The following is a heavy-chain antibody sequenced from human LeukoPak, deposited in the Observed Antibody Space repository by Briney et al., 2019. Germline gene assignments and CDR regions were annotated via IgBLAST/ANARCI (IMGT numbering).Heavy chain of an antibody. Sequence: SSETLSLTCTVSGGSINGYFWSWVRQSPGKGLEWIAYMYSTGSTDYNPSLKSRVTISVDTSKHQVSLELTSVTAADTAIYYCARETRVEMAAITYYYFDYWGQGTLVTVSS. CDR1: GGSINGYF. V-gene: IGHV4-59*01. D-gene: IGHD5-24*01. J-gene: IGHJ4*02. CDR2: MYSTGST. CDR3: ARETRVEMAAITYYYFDY.